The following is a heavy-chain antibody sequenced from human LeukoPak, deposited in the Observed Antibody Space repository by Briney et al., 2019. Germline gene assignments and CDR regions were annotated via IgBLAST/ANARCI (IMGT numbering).Heavy chain of an antibody. CDR2: IIPIFGTA. CDR3: ARDMSSLYYYYGMDV. CDR1: GGTFSSYA. V-gene: IGHV1-69*13. D-gene: IGHD3-10*02. J-gene: IGHJ6*02. Sequence: SVKVSCKASGGTFSSYAISWVRQAPGQGLEWMGGIIPIFGTANYARKFQGRVTITADESTSTAYMELSSLRSEDTAVYYCARDMSSLYYYYGMDVWGQGTTVTVSS.